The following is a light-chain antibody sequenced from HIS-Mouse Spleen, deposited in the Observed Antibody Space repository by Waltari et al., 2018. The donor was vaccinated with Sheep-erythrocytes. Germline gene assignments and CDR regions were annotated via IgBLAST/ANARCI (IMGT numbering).Light chain of an antibody. Sequence: QSALTQPRSVSGSPGQSVTISCTGPSSHVGGYNYVSWYQQHPGKAHKLMIYDVSKRPSGVPDRFSGSKSGNTASLTISGLQAEDEADYYCCSYAGSYTVVFGGGTKLTVL. V-gene: IGLV2-11*01. CDR1: SSHVGGYNY. CDR3: CSYAGSYTVV. J-gene: IGLJ2*01. CDR2: DVS.